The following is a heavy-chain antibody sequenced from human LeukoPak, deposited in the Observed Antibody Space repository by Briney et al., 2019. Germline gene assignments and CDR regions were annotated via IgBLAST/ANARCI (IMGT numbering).Heavy chain of an antibody. Sequence: SVKVSCKASGGTFRSYIISWVRQAPGQGLEWMGGITPIFNAPSYAEKFEGRVTITTDESTSTAYMELSSLRSEDTAVYYCATVSHAKYGSGSYWGYWGQGTLVTVPS. CDR2: ITPIFNAP. V-gene: IGHV1-69*05. CDR3: ATVSHAKYGSGSYWGY. D-gene: IGHD3-10*01. CDR1: GGTFRSYI. J-gene: IGHJ4*02.